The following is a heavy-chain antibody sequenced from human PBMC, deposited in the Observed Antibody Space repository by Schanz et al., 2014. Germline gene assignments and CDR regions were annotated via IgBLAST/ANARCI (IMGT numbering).Heavy chain of an antibody. Sequence: QVQLVQSGPEVEKPGASVKVSCQTSGYTFTAYGISWVRQAPGQGLEWMGWITAYNGDTNYALKLQGRVTMTTDTSTGTAYMELRSLRSDDTALYYCTRGGYSYALSAFDIWGQGTMVTVSS. CDR1: GYTFTAYG. J-gene: IGHJ3*02. D-gene: IGHD5-18*01. CDR3: TRGGYSYALSAFDI. V-gene: IGHV1-18*01. CDR2: ITAYNGDT.